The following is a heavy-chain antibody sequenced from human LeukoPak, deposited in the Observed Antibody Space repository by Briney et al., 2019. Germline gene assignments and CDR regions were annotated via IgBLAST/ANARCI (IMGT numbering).Heavy chain of an antibody. CDR1: GYTLTELS. V-gene: IGHV1-24*01. J-gene: IGHJ6*02. Sequence: ASVKVSCKVSGYTLTELSMHWVRQAPGKGLEGMGGFDPEDGETIYAQKFQGRVTMTEDTSTDTAYMELSSLRSEDTAVYYCATSGSSFYNYYYYGMDVWGQGTTVTVSS. CDR3: ATSGSSFYNYYYYGMDV. CDR2: FDPEDGET. D-gene: IGHD3-10*01.